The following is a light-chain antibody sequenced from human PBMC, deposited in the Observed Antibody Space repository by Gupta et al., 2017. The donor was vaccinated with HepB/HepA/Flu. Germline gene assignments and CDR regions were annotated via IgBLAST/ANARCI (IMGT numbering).Light chain of an antibody. CDR1: QGISSW. J-gene: IGKJ5*01. CDR3: QEANRVPPA. V-gene: IGKV1-12*01. Sequence: EIQMTQSPSSVSASVGDRVTITCRASQGISSWVAWYQQKPGKAPKLLIYAASSLQSGVPTRCGGGGSVKAFTSTSSSLKNEYFANYYCQEANRVPPAFGQGTRLEMK. CDR2: AAS.